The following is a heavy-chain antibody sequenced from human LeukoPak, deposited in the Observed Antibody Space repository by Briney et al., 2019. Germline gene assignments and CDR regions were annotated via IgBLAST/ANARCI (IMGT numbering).Heavy chain of an antibody. V-gene: IGHV3-53*01. CDR1: GFTVSSNY. CDR3: ARSLAYCGGDCYPNAFDI. D-gene: IGHD2-21*02. J-gene: IGHJ3*02. Sequence: GGSLRLSCAASGFTVSSNYMSWVRQAPGKGLEWVSIIYSGGSTFYADSVKGRFTISRDNAKNSLYLQMNSLRAEDTALYYCARSLAYCGGDCYPNAFDIWGQGTMVTVSS. CDR2: IYSGGST.